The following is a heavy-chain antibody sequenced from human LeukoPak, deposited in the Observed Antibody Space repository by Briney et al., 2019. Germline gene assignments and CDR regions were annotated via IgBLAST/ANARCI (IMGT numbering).Heavy chain of an antibody. Sequence: SETLSLTCAVYGGSFSGYYWSWIRQPPGKGLEWIGYIYYSGSTYYNPSLKSRVTISVDTSKNQFSLKLSSVTAADTAVYYCAREAAGTGVDYWGQGTLVTVSS. V-gene: IGHV4-30-4*08. CDR2: IYYSGST. J-gene: IGHJ4*02. D-gene: IGHD6-13*01. CDR1: GGSFSGYY. CDR3: AREAAGTGVDY.